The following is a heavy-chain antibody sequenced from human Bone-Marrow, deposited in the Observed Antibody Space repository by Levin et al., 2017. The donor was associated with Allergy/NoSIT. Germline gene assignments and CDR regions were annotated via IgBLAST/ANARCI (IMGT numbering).Heavy chain of an antibody. D-gene: IGHD6-25*01. V-gene: IGHV4-34*01. CDR1: GGSFSGYY. J-gene: IGHJ4*02. CDR3: ARGSDYFDY. Sequence: ASETLSLTCAVYGGSFSGYYWSWIRQPPGKGLEWIGEINHSGSTNYNPSLKSRVTISVDTSTNQFSLQLSSVTAADTAVYYCARGSDYFDYWGQGTLVTVSS. CDR2: INHSGST.